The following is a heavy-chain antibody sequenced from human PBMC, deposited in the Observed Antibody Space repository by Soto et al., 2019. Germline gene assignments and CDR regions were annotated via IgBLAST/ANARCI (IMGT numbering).Heavy chain of an antibody. CDR2: INPNSGGT. J-gene: IGHJ5*02. D-gene: IGHD2-2*01. Sequence: ASVKVSCKASGYAFTGYYMHWVRQAPGQGLEWMGWINPNSGGTNYAQKFQGWVTMTRDTSISTAYMELSRLRSDDTAVYYCARGGIVVVPAAMTWXDPWGQGTLVTVSS. CDR3: ARGGIVVVPAAMTWXDP. V-gene: IGHV1-2*04. CDR1: GYAFTGYY.